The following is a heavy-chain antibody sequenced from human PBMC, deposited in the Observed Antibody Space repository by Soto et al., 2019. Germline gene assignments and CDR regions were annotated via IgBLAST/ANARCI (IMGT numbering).Heavy chain of an antibody. Sequence: QLQESGPGLVKPSETLSLTCSVSGYSISNTGYYWGWLRQAPGKGLEYIASVYYSGDTYYNPSLKSRVTMSVDTSKNEFSLQLTSVTATDTAVYFCVRRDWKFRGYNFDYWGQGVLVTVSS. D-gene: IGHD1-1*01. J-gene: IGHJ4*02. CDR2: VYYSGDT. CDR1: GYSISNTGYY. CDR3: VRRDWKFRGYNFDY. V-gene: IGHV4-39*01.